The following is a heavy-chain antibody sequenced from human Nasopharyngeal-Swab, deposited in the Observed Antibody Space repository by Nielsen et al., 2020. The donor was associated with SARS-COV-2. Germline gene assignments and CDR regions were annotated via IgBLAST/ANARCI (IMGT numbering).Heavy chain of an antibody. CDR1: GYTFTSYD. Sequence: ASVKVSCKASGYTFTSYDINWVRQATGQGLEWMGWMNPNSGNTGYAQKFQGRVTMTRNTSISTAYMELSSLRSEDTAVYYCASARQTRYYYDSSGSNLDYWGQGTLVTVSS. J-gene: IGHJ4*02. CDR2: MNPNSGNT. CDR3: ASARQTRYYYDSSGSNLDY. V-gene: IGHV1-8*01. D-gene: IGHD3-22*01.